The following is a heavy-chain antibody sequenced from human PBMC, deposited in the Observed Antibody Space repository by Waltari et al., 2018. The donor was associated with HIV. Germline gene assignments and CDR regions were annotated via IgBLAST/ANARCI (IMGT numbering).Heavy chain of an antibody. CDR2: IYYTGST. D-gene: IGHD2-15*01. V-gene: IGHV4-30-2*06. J-gene: IGHJ3*01. CDR1: GGSVGSSGFS. Sequence: QLRLQESGSGLLKPSQTLSLTCNVSGGSVGSSGFSWSCLRQSPGKGLEWIGYIYYTGSTYYNPSLKSRVNISLDRSKNQFSLRLSYVSAADTAVYYCARDRFCNGNGCSPSDAFDVWGQGRMVTVSS. CDR3: ARDRFCNGNGCSPSDAFDV.